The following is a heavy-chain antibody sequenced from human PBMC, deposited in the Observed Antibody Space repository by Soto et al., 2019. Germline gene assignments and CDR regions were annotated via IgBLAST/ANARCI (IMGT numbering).Heavy chain of an antibody. CDR3: AGESFLSTPSFDYYYSGMEV. CDR2: INPSGGST. CDR1: GYTFTSYY. Sequence: ASVKVSCKASGYTFTSYYMHWVRQAPGQGLEWMGIINPSGGSTSYAQKFQGRVTMTRDTSTSTVYMELSSLRSEDTAVYYCAGESFLSTPSFDYYYSGMEVGGKGPTVTFPS. D-gene: IGHD6-6*01. J-gene: IGHJ6*04. V-gene: IGHV1-46*01.